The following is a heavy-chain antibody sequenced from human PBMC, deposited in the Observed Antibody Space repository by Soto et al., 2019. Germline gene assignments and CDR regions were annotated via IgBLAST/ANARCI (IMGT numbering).Heavy chain of an antibody. V-gene: IGHV3-21*01. CDR2: ISSSSRYI. CDR1: GFNFSSYT. Sequence: GGSLRLSCAASGFNFSSYTMNWVRQAPGEGLEWVSSISSSSRYIYYADSVKGRFTISRDDAKNSLSLQMNSLRAEDTAVYYCARDRCRGASCYQTYAFDIWGQGTMVTV. CDR3: ARDRCRGASCYQTYAFDI. J-gene: IGHJ3*02. D-gene: IGHD2-15*01.